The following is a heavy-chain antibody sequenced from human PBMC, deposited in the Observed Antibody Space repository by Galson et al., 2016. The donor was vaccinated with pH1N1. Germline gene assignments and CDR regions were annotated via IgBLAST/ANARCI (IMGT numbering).Heavy chain of an antibody. CDR3: ARRGIGEFLYYFDY. CDR2: IYYSGST. Sequence: ETLSLPCTVSGGSISSSSYYWGWIRQPPGKGLEWIGSIYYSGSTYYNPSLKSRVTISVDTSKSQFSLKMSSVTAADTAVYYCARRGIGEFLYYFDYWGQGTLVTVSS. J-gene: IGHJ4*02. CDR1: GGSISSSSYY. V-gene: IGHV4-39*01. D-gene: IGHD3-10*01.